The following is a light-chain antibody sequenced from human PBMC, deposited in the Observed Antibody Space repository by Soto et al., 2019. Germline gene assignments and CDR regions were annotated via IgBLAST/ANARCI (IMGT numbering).Light chain of an antibody. CDR3: QYYNDYCWT. J-gene: IGKJ1*01. CDR1: QSISSW. CDR2: KTS. Sequence: DIQLTQSPSTLSASLGDRVTITCRASQSISSWLAWYQQKPGQAPNLLIYKTSNLESGVPSRFSGSGSGTEFTLTISSLQPDDFATYYCQYYNDYCWTFGQGTKVEIK. V-gene: IGKV1-5*03.